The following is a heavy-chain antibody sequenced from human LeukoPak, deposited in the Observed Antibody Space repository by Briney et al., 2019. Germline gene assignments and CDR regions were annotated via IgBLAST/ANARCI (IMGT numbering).Heavy chain of an antibody. CDR2: INPNSGGT. D-gene: IGHD6-6*01. Sequence: ASVKVSCKASGYTFTGYYMHWVRQAPGQGLEWMGWINPNSGGTNYAQKFQGRVTMTGDTSISTAYMELSRLRSDDTAVYYCARSSLVHRGFDYWGQGTLVTVSS. CDR3: ARSSLVHRGFDY. V-gene: IGHV1-2*02. CDR1: GYTFTGYY. J-gene: IGHJ4*02.